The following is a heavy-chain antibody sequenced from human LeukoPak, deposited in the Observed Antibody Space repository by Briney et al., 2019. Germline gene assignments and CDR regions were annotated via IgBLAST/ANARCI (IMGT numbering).Heavy chain of an antibody. V-gene: IGHV3-30*02. D-gene: IGHD4-17*01. Sequence: GGSLRLSCAAPGFTFSSYGMHWVRQAPGKGLEWVAFIRYDGSNKYYADSVKGRFTISRDNSKNTLYLQMNSLRAEDTAVYHCAKGATLVLRGVYFDYWGQGTLVTVSS. J-gene: IGHJ4*02. CDR1: GFTFSSYG. CDR2: IRYDGSNK. CDR3: AKGATLVLRGVYFDY.